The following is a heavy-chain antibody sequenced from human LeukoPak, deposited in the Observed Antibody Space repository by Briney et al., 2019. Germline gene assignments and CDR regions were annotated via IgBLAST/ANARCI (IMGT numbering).Heavy chain of an antibody. CDR1: GFRVSDYY. D-gene: IGHD2-21*02. J-gene: IGHJ4*02. Sequence: GGSPRLSCAVSGFRVSDYYMSWVRQAPGKGLKWVGLIRDRGEAFYADFARGRFAISRDESENTLYLQMNSLRVEDTAVYFCARGGGAYRCGDCYCNFYYWGQGTLVTVSS. CDR3: ARGGGAYRCGDCYCNFYY. CDR2: IRDRGEA. V-gene: IGHV3-66*02.